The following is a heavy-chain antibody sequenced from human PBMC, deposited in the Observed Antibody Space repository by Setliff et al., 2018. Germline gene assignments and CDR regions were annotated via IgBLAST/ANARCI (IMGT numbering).Heavy chain of an antibody. Sequence: GESLKISCKGSGYSFTSYWFGWVRQMPGKGLEWMGIIYPGDSDTRYSPSFQGQFTISADKSISTAYLQWSSLKASDTAMYYCARHKGYDDSSGYYYPNAFDIWGQGTMVTVS. V-gene: IGHV5-51*01. CDR1: GYSFTSYW. J-gene: IGHJ3*02. CDR2: IYPGDSDT. D-gene: IGHD3-22*01. CDR3: ARHKGYDDSSGYYYPNAFDI.